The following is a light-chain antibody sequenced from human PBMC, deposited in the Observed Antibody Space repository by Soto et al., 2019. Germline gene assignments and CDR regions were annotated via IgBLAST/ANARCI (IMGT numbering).Light chain of an antibody. V-gene: IGLV7-46*01. CDR1: TGTVTSGHY. CDR2: DTN. J-gene: IGLJ2*01. Sequence: QTVVTQEPSLTVSPGGTVTLTCGSSTGTVTSGHYPYWFQRKPGQVPRTLIYDTNNKHPWTPARFSGSLLGGKAALTLSGAQPEDEADYYCLLCYSDVVVFGGGTKVTVL. CDR3: LLCYSDVVV.